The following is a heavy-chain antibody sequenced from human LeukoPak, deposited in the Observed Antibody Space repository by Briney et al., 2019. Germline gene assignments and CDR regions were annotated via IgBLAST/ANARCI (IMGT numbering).Heavy chain of an antibody. CDR2: INQGASQT. CDR1: GFSFSTSW. D-gene: IGHD7-27*01. Sequence: GGSLRLSCVASGFSFSTSWMTWVRQAPGKGLEWVADINQGASQTYYVDSVKGRFTISRDDAKNSLFLQMKSLSAEDTAIYYCSRDPHWGAIDYWGQGALVSVSS. J-gene: IGHJ4*02. V-gene: IGHV3-7*01. CDR3: SRDPHWGAIDY.